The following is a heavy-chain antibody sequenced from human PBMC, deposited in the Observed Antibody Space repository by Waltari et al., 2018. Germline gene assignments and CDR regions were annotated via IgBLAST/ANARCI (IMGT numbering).Heavy chain of an antibody. CDR2: IKPVLGTT. Sequence: QVQLVQSGSEVKKPGSSVKVSCKASGGTFGSYAVSWVRQAPGQGLEWVGGIKPVLGTTSYAQKFKDRVTLIADDSSSTVYMELSSLKSDDTAVYYCARDRHFSDGGAYYESGLWGRGTLVTVSS. V-gene: IGHV1-69*13. CDR1: GGTFGSYA. J-gene: IGHJ2*01. CDR3: ARDRHFSDGGAYYESGL. D-gene: IGHD2-21*01.